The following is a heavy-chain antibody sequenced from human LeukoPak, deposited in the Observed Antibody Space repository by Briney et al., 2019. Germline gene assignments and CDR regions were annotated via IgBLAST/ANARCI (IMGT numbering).Heavy chain of an antibody. CDR2: ISSSSSYI. D-gene: IGHD2-2*01. CDR1: GFTFSSYS. CDR3: ARGPFTSISKYFDY. V-gene: IGHV3-21*01. J-gene: IGHJ4*02. Sequence: GGSPRLSCAASGFTFSSYSMNWVRQAPGKGLEWVSSISSSSSYIYYADSVKGRFTISRGNAKNSLYLQMNSLRAEDTAVYYCARGPFTSISKYFDYWGQGTLVTVSS.